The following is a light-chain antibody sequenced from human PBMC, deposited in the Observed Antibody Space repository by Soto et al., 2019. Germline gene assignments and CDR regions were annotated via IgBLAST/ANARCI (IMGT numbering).Light chain of an antibody. CDR1: SSDVGGYNY. J-gene: IGLJ1*01. CDR3: SSYGSTSTRYV. CDR2: EVS. Sequence: QSALTQPASVSGSPGQSITISCTGTSSDVGGYNYVSWYQQHPGKAPKLMIYEVSNRPSGVSNRFSGSKSANTASLTISGLQAEDEADYFCSSYGSTSTRYVFGTGTKAIVL. V-gene: IGLV2-14*01.